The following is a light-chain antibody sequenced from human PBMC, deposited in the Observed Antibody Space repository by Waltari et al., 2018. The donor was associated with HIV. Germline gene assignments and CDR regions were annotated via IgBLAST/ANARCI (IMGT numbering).Light chain of an antibody. V-gene: IGKV3-11*01. CDR1: QSISSY. CDR2: DAS. CDR3: QQRSNWPLT. J-gene: IGKJ4*01. Sequence: IVFTQSQATLSLSPGERATLSSRPSQSISSYLAWYQQKPGQAPRLLIYDASNRATGIPARFSGSESGTDFTRTISSLEPEDFAVFCCQQRSNWPLTFGGGTKVEIK.